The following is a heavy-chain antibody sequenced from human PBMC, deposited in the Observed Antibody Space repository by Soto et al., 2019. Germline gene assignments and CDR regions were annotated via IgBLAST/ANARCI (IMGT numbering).Heavy chain of an antibody. J-gene: IGHJ4*02. Sequence: EVQILESGGGFVQPGGSLRLSCAASGFTFSSYAMSWVRQAPGKGLEWVSGIDTSGTSTHYEDSVKGRLTISRDNSKNTFDLQLNSVRAEDTAVYQCARGGISWYGFDYLGQGNLVTVSS. CDR3: ARGGISWYGFDY. V-gene: IGHV3-23*05. CDR2: IDTSGTST. CDR1: GFTFSSYA. D-gene: IGHD6-13*01.